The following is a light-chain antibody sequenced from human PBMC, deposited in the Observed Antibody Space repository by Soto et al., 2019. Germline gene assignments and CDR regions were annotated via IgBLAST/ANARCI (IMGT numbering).Light chain of an antibody. Sequence: DIQMTQSPSTLSASVGDRVTITCRASQSISTWLAWYRQKPGEAPNLLIYDASSLESGVPSRFSGSGSGTEFTLTISSLQPDDFATYYCQQYNTYLFTFGGGTKVEIK. V-gene: IGKV1-5*01. CDR3: QQYNTYLFT. J-gene: IGKJ4*01. CDR2: DAS. CDR1: QSISTW.